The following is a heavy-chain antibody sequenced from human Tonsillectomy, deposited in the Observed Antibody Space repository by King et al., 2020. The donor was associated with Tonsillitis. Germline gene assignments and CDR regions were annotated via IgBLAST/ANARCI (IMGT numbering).Heavy chain of an antibody. V-gene: IGHV4-39*01. D-gene: IGHD7-27*01. CDR2: IYYSGST. Sequence: QLQESGPGLVKPSETLSLTCTVSGGSISSSSYYWGWIRQPPGKGLEWIGSIYYSGSTYYNPSLKSPVTISVDTSKNQFSLKLGSVTAADTAVYYCARLSTNWGIAFDIWGQGTMVTVSS. CDR3: ARLSTNWGIAFDI. J-gene: IGHJ3*02. CDR1: GGSISSSSYY.